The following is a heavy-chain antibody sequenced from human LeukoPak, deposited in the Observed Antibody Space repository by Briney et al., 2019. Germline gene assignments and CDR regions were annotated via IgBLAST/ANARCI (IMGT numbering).Heavy chain of an antibody. CDR3: ASTQTFDY. Sequence: GGSLRLSCAASGFTFSNYWMSWVRQAPGKGLEWVDNIKQDGSEKYYADSVKGRFTISRDNAMSSLYLQLNSLRVEDTAVYHCASTQTFDYWGQGTLVTVPS. J-gene: IGHJ4*02. CDR2: IKQDGSEK. CDR1: GFTFSNYW. V-gene: IGHV3-7*05.